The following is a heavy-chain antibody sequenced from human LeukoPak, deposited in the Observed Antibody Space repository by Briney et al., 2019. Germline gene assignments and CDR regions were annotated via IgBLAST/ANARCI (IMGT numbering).Heavy chain of an antibody. Sequence: SETLSLTCTVSGYSISSGYYWSWIRQPPGKGLEWIGYIYYSGSTNYNPSLKSRVTISVDTSKNQFSLKLSSVTAADTAVYYCARGDWTFGGVIGPFDYWGQGTLVTVSS. D-gene: IGHD3-16*02. CDR2: IYYSGST. CDR3: ARGDWTFGGVIGPFDY. V-gene: IGHV4-61*01. J-gene: IGHJ4*02. CDR1: GYSISSGYY.